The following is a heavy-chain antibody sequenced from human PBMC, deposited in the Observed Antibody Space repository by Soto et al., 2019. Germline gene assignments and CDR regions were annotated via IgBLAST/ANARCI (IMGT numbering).Heavy chain of an antibody. J-gene: IGHJ4*02. CDR1: GYTFTSYG. V-gene: IGHV1-18*01. CDR3: ARDSVSSTSISTPSYFYY. D-gene: IGHD2-21*01. Sequence: ASVKVSCKASGYTFTSYGISWVRQAPGQGLEWMGWISAYNGNTNYAQKLQGRVTMTTDTSTSTAYMELRSLRSDDTAVYYCARDSVSSTSISTPSYFYYCGQGAVLPVSS. CDR2: ISAYNGNT.